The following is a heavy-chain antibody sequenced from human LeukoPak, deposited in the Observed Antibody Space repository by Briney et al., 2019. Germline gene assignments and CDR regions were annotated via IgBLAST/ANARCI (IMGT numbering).Heavy chain of an antibody. CDR2: FNPENGNT. J-gene: IGHJ4*02. D-gene: IGHD6-13*01. CDR3: AREHSSSWDQFDY. CDR1: GYSFVGYG. V-gene: IGHV1-18*01. Sequence: ASVKVSCKASGYSFVGYGITGVRQAPGQGLEWMGWFNPENGNTNYAQKVQGRVTMTADTSTSTSYMELRSLRSDDTAVYYCAREHSSSWDQFDYWGQGTLVTVSS.